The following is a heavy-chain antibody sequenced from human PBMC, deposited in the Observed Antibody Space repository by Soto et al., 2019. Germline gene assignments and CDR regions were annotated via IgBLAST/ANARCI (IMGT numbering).Heavy chain of an antibody. D-gene: IGHD4-17*01. V-gene: IGHV4-30-4*01. Sequence: SETLSLTCTVSGGSISSGDYYWSWIRQPPGKGLEWIGYIYYSGSTYYNPSLKSRVTISVDTSKNQFSLKLSSVTAADTAVYYCAREGGYGDYEGYFDYWGQGTLVTVSS. CDR3: AREGGYGDYEGYFDY. CDR1: GGSISSGDYY. J-gene: IGHJ4*02. CDR2: IYYSGST.